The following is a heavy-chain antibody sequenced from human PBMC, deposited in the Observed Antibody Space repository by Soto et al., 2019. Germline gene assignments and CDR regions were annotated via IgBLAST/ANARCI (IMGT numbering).Heavy chain of an antibody. D-gene: IGHD6-19*01. J-gene: IGHJ4*02. CDR1: GYTFTSYD. V-gene: IGHV1-8*01. CDR2: MNPISGDT. CDR3: SRSTAVGGSFDS. Sequence: ASVKVSCKASGYTFTSYDISWVRQATGQGLQWMGWMNPISGDTAYAQKFQGRVTMTRNTSISTAYMELSSLRSEDTAVYFCSRSTAVGGSFDSWGQGTLVTVS.